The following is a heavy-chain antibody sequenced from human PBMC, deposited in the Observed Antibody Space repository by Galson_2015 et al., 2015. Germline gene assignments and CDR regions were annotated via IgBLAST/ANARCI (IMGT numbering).Heavy chain of an antibody. D-gene: IGHD2-15*01. CDR2: IKQDGSEK. Sequence: SLRLSCAASGFTFSNYWMSWVRQAPGKGLEWVANIKQDGSEKYYVDSVKGRFTISRDNAKNSLYLQMNSLRAEDTAVYYCVRPCSGGFCFDYWGQGTLVTVSS. V-gene: IGHV3-7*05. CDR3: VRPCSGGFCFDY. CDR1: GFTFSNYW. J-gene: IGHJ4*02.